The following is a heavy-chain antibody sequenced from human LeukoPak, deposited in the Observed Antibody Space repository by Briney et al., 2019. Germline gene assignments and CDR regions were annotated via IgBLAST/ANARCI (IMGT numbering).Heavy chain of an antibody. CDR3: ARDYCSGGSCYSHYYYYYMDV. D-gene: IGHD2-15*01. J-gene: IGHJ6*03. CDR2: ISSSGSTI. CDR1: GLTFSSYE. Sequence: GGSLRLSCAASGLTFSSYEMNWVRQAPGKGLEWVSYISSSGSTIYYADSVKGRFTISRDNAKNSLYLQMNSLRAEDTAVYYCARDYCSGGSCYSHYYYYYMDVWGKGTTVTVSS. V-gene: IGHV3-48*03.